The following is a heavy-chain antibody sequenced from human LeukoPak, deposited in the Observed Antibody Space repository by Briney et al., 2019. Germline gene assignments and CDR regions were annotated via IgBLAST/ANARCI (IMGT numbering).Heavy chain of an antibody. V-gene: IGHV3-30*18. D-gene: IGHD4-23*01. CDR3: AKDDFDYGGLH. Sequence: GGSLILSCAASGFSFRSYGMHWVRQAPGKGLEWVAVISYDGSNKYYADSVKGRFTISRDNSKNTLYLQMNSLRAEDTAVYYCAKDDFDYGGLHWGQGTLVTVSS. CDR2: ISYDGSNK. CDR1: GFSFRSYG. J-gene: IGHJ4*02.